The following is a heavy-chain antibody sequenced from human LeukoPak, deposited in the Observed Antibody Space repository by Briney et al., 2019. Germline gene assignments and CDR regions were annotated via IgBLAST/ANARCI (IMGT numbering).Heavy chain of an antibody. V-gene: IGHV3-48*04. Sequence: GGSLRLSCAASGFTFSSYSMNWVRQAPGKGLEWVSYISSSSSTIYYADSVKGRFTISRDNAKNSLYLQMNSLRAEDTAVYYCARMGYGDYWSNDAFDIWGQGTMVTVSS. J-gene: IGHJ3*02. CDR1: GFTFSSYS. CDR3: ARMGYGDYWSNDAFDI. CDR2: ISSSSSTI. D-gene: IGHD4-17*01.